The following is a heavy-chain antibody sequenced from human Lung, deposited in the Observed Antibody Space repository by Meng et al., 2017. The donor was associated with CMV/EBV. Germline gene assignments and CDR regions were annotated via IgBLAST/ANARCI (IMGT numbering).Heavy chain of an antibody. CDR1: GYTFSAYT. CDR3: ARAATYYSGSGSYYDS. CDR2: ISSSSASI. J-gene: IGHJ4*02. Sequence: GESLKISCAASGYTFSAYTLHWVRQAPGKGLEWVSSISSSSASIYYADSVKGRFTISRDNARNSLFMQMNSLRAEDTAVYFCARAATYYSGSGSYYDSWGQGTLVIVSS. D-gene: IGHD3-10*01. V-gene: IGHV3-21*01.